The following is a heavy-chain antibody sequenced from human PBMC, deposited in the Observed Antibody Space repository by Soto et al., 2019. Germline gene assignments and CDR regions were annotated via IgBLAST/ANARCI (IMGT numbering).Heavy chain of an antibody. D-gene: IGHD6-19*01. J-gene: IGHJ6*02. Sequence: GGSLRLSCAASGFTFSSYEMNWVRQAPGKGLEWVSYISSSDSTIYYADSVKGRFTISRDNAKNSLYLQMNSLRAEDTAVYYCARDRDSGWYYYYVMDVWGQGTPVTVSS. CDR3: ARDRDSGWYYYYVMDV. CDR2: ISSSDSTI. V-gene: IGHV3-48*03. CDR1: GFTFSSYE.